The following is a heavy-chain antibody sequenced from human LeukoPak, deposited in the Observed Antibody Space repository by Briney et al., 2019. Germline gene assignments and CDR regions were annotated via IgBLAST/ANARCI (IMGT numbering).Heavy chain of an antibody. J-gene: IGHJ6*03. CDR2: IYYSGST. D-gene: IGHD3-16*01. CDR1: GGSISSGGYS. CDR3: ARGGGLNYYYYYMDV. Sequence: PSQTLSLTCGVSGGSISSGGYSWSWIRQPPGKGLEWIGYIYYSGSTYYNPSLKSRVTISVDTSKNQFSLKLNSVTAADSAVYYCARGGGLNYYYYYMDVWGKGTTVTISS. V-gene: IGHV4-30-4*07.